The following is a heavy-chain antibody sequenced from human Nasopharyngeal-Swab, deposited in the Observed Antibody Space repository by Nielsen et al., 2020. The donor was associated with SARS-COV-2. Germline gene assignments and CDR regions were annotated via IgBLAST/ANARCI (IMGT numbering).Heavy chain of an antibody. CDR2: TDKYGTTI. D-gene: IGHD6-19*01. CDR3: ASDLSGRDDF. V-gene: IGHV3-74*01. J-gene: IGHJ4*02. CDR1: GFTFSNYW. Sequence: GGSLRLSCVASGFTFSNYWMHWVRQAPGKGLVWVSRTDKYGTTINYADSVKGRFAISRDNAKNTLYLQMNSLRADDTAMYYCASDLSGRDDFWGQGTLVTVAS.